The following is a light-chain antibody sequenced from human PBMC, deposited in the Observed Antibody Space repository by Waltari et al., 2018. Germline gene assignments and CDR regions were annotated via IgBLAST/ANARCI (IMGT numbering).Light chain of an antibody. CDR1: NICSTT. J-gene: IGLJ3*02. V-gene: IGLV3-21*04. Sequence: SYVLTQPPSVSAAPGKTARIPWEGNNICSTTVPWYQPKPGQAPVVVIYYDGGLPSEIPERFSGSNSGDTATLTISRVEAGDEADYYCQLWDSSSDLWVFGGGTKLTVL. CDR2: YDG. CDR3: QLWDSSSDLWV.